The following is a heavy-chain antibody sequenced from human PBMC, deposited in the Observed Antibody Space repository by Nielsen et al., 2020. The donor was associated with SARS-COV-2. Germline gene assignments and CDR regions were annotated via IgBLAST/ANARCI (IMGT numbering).Heavy chain of an antibody. V-gene: IGHV1-46*01. Sequence: ASVKVSCKASGYTFTNNYMHWVRQAPGQGPEWMGLINPTNGGTTYAQKFLGRVTMTRDTSTSTAYMELSSLRSADTAVYYCAQYGGSSGVVNWLHPWGQGTLVTVSS. D-gene: IGHD4/OR15-4a*01. CDR2: INPTNGGT. J-gene: IGHJ5*02. CDR1: GYTFTNNY. CDR3: AQYGGSSGVVNWLHP.